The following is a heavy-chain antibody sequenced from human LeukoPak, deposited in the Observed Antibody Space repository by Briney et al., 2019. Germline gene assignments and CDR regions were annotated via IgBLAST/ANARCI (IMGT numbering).Heavy chain of an antibody. J-gene: IGHJ4*02. V-gene: IGHV4-34*01. CDR3: AREGGFYRPLYY. CDR1: GGSFSGYY. Sequence: SETLSLTCAVYGGSFSGYYWSWIRQPPGKGLEWIGEINHSGSSNYNPSLKSRVTISVDTSKNQFSLKLSSVTAADTAVYYCAREGGFYRPLYYSGQGTLVTVSS. CDR2: INHSGSS. D-gene: IGHD3-3*01.